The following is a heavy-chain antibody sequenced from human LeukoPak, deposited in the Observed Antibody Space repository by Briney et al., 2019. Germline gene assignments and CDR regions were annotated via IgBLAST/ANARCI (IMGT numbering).Heavy chain of an antibody. CDR3: ARRMSAYSGSYPFDY. Sequence: GGSLRLSCAASGFTFSSYAMHWVRQAPGKGLEWVPSISSSSSYIYYADSVKGRFTISRDNAKNSLYLQMNSLRAEDTAVYYCARRMSAYSGSYPFDYWGQGTLVTVSS. D-gene: IGHD1-26*01. CDR2: ISSSSSYI. J-gene: IGHJ4*02. V-gene: IGHV3-21*01. CDR1: GFTFSSYA.